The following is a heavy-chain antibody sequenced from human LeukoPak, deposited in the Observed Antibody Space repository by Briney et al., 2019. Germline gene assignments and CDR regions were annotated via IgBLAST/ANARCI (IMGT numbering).Heavy chain of an antibody. D-gene: IGHD3-10*01. CDR3: ASFLLVGYGSGSQRSFDY. CDR1: GYTFTSYG. CDR2: ISAYNGDT. Sequence: RASVKVSCKASGYTFTSYGISWVRQAPGQGLEWMGWISAYNGDTNYAQKLQGRVTMTRDTSTSTVYMELSSLRSEDTAVYYCASFLLVGYGSGSQRSFDYWGQGTLVTVSS. V-gene: IGHV1-18*01. J-gene: IGHJ4*02.